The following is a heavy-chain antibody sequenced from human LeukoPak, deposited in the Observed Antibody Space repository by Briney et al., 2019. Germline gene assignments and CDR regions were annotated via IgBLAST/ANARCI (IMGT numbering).Heavy chain of an antibody. CDR2: FYHGENT. Sequence: PSETLSLTCIVSGYSLRSGYYWGWIRPPPGKGLEWIGSFYHGENTYYNPSLKSRVTISEDTSKNHFSLDLSSVTTADTAVYYCASRDPTAYCSGGDCSHRYYYYMDVWGKGTTVTVSS. J-gene: IGHJ6*03. CDR3: ASRDPTAYCSGGDCSHRYYYYMDV. CDR1: GYSLRSGYY. D-gene: IGHD2-15*01. V-gene: IGHV4-38-2*02.